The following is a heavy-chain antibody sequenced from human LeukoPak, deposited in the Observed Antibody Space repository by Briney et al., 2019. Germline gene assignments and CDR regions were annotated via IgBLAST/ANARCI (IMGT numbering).Heavy chain of an antibody. Sequence: GGSLRLSCAASGFTFSSYAMTWVRQAPGKGLEWVSNISRSTTSTYYADSVKGRFTITRDNSKNTVYLQMNSLRAEDTAVYYCAKDRRPVSDYYYFYMDVWGKGTTVTVSS. CDR2: ISRSTTST. CDR1: GFTFSSYA. J-gene: IGHJ6*03. V-gene: IGHV3-23*01. D-gene: IGHD5/OR15-5a*01. CDR3: AKDRRPVSDYYYFYMDV.